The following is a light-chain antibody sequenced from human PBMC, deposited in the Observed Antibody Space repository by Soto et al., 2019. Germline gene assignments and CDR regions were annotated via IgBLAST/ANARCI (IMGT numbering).Light chain of an antibody. CDR2: GAS. CDR1: RRVSTY. J-gene: IGKJ1*01. Sequence: EIVLTQSPATLSMSPGERATLSCRASRRVSTYLAWFQQKPGQAPRLLIYGASNRATGIPARFSGSGSGTDFTLTISSLEPEDFAVYYCQQRSSWPRTFGEGTKVEIK. V-gene: IGKV3-11*01. CDR3: QQRSSWPRT.